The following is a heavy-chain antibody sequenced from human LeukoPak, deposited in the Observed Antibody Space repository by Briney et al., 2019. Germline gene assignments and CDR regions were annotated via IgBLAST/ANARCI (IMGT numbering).Heavy chain of an antibody. Sequence: ASVKVSCKASGYTFTGYYMHWVRQAPGQGLEWMGWINPNSGGTNYAQKFQGRVTMTRDTSISTAYMELSRLRSDDTAVYYCARDEREWELRWSFDYWGQGTLVTVSS. CDR3: ARDEREWELRWSFDY. D-gene: IGHD1-26*01. J-gene: IGHJ4*02. CDR2: INPNSGGT. V-gene: IGHV1-2*02. CDR1: GYTFTGYY.